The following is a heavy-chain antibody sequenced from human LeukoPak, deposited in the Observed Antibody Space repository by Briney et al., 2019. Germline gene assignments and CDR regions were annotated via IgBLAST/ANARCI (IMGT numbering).Heavy chain of an antibody. CDR2: ISAYNGNT. J-gene: IGHJ4*02. CDR1: GYTFTSYD. CDR3: ARKLGYCSGGSCYLCDY. V-gene: IGHV1-18*01. Sequence: ASVKVSCKASGYTFTSYDINWVRQAPGQGLEWMGWISAYNGNTNYAQKLQGRVTMTTDTSTSTAYMELRSLRSDDTAVYYCARKLGYCSGGSCYLCDYWGQGTLVTVSS. D-gene: IGHD2-15*01.